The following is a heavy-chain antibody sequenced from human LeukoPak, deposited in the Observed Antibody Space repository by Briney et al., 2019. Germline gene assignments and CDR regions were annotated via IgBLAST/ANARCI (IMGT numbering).Heavy chain of an antibody. D-gene: IGHD5-18*01. CDR3: ASAAAYTAMALGNYYYGMDV. V-gene: IGHV1-69*13. Sequence: EASVKVSCTASGGTFSSYAISWVRQAPGQGLEWMGGIIPIFGTANYAQKFQGRVTITADESTSTAYMELSSLRSEDTAVYYCASAAAYTAMALGNYYYGMDVWGQGTTVTVSS. CDR2: IIPIFGTA. J-gene: IGHJ6*02. CDR1: GGTFSSYA.